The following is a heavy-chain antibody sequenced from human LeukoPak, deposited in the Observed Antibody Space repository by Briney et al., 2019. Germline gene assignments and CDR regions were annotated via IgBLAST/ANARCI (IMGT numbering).Heavy chain of an antibody. V-gene: IGHV1-69*05. CDR3: ARGVGDRPMVRGVLYYYYYMDV. CDR2: IIPIFGTA. Sequence: SVKVSCKASGGTFSSYAISWVRQAPGQGLEWMGRIIPIFGTANYAQKFQGRVTITTDESTSTAYMELSSLRSGDTAVYYCARGVGDRPMVRGVLYYYYYMDVWGKGTTVTVSS. CDR1: GGTFSSYA. D-gene: IGHD3-10*01. J-gene: IGHJ6*03.